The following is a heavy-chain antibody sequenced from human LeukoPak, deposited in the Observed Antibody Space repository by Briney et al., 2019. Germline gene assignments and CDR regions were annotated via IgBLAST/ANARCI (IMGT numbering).Heavy chain of an antibody. D-gene: IGHD2-8*02. CDR1: GFPFTSGFTFSGYY. CDR2: ISSTSTYT. Sequence: PGGSLRLSCAASGFPFTSGFTFSGYYMSWIRQAPGKGLEWVSYISSTSTYTNYADSVKGRFTISRDNANNSVYLQMNSLRADDTAIYYCARGGTGAFDYWGQGTLVTVSS. CDR3: ARGGTGAFDY. V-gene: IGHV3-11*06. J-gene: IGHJ4*02.